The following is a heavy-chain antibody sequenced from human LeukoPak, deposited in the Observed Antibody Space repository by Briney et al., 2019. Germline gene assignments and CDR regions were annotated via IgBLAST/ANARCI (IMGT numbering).Heavy chain of an antibody. Sequence: GGSLRLSCAASGFTLSSYSMNWVRQAPGKGLEWVSYISSSSSTIYYADSVKGRFTISRDNAKNSLYLQMNSLRAEDTAVYYCASGSLSVAAAGTWFDPWGQGTLVTVSS. D-gene: IGHD6-13*01. CDR1: GFTLSSYS. J-gene: IGHJ5*02. CDR2: ISSSSSTI. CDR3: ASGSLSVAAAGTWFDP. V-gene: IGHV3-48*01.